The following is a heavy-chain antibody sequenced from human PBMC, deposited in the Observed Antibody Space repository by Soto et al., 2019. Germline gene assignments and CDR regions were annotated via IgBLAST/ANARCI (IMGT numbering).Heavy chain of an antibody. CDR1: GGSISSSSYY. J-gene: IGHJ6*02. CDR2: IYYSGST. D-gene: IGHD4-17*01. CDR3: ARHGADYGGNDYLHAMDV. V-gene: IGHV4-39*01. Sequence: SETLSLTCTVSGGSISSSSYYWGWIRQPPGKGLEWIGSIYYSGSTYYNPSLKSRVTISVDTSKNQFSLKLSSVTAADTAVYYCARHGADYGGNDYLHAMDVWGQGTTVT.